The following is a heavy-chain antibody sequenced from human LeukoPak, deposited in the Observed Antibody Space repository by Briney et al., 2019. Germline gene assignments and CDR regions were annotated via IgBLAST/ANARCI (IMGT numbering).Heavy chain of an antibody. Sequence: SETLSLTCTVSGGSISSYYWSWIRQPPGKGLEWIGYIYYSGSTYYNPSLKSRVTISVDTSKNQFSLKLSSVTAADTAVYYCARVSSGYFSTHVDYWGQGTLVTVSS. CDR2: IYYSGST. CDR3: ARVSSGYFSTHVDY. J-gene: IGHJ4*02. CDR1: GGSISSYY. D-gene: IGHD3-22*01. V-gene: IGHV4-30-4*01.